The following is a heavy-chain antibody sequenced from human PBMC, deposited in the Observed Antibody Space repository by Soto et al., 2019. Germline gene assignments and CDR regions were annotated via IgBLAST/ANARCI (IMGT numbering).Heavy chain of an antibody. CDR2: IYYSGGI. CDR3: VRLFWSGYAFDY. V-gene: IGHV4-31*03. CDR1: GASISSDNYY. Sequence: QVQLQESGPGLVKPSQTLSLTCTVSGASISSDNYYWGWVRQPPGKGLEWVGYIYYSGGIYYSPSLKSRSAISMDTSKNQLSLRVTSVTAADTAVYYCVRLFWSGYAFDYWGQGTLVTVSS. D-gene: IGHD3-3*01. J-gene: IGHJ4*02.